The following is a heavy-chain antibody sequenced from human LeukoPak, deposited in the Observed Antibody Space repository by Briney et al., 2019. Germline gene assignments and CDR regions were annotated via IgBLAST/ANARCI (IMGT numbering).Heavy chain of an antibody. Sequence: KPSETLSLTCTVSGGSISSYHWSWIVQPAGKGLEWIGSIYTSGSTNYNPSLKSRVTMSVDTSKNQFSLKLSSVTAADTAVYYCARDHAAFHGFDISGQGTMVTVSS. CDR2: IYTSGST. CDR1: GGSISSYH. CDR3: ARDHAAFHGFDI. J-gene: IGHJ3*02. V-gene: IGHV4-4*07. D-gene: IGHD6-25*01.